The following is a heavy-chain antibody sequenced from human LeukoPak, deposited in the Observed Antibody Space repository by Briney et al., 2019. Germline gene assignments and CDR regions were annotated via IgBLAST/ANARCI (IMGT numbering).Heavy chain of an antibody. V-gene: IGHV4-39*07. D-gene: IGHD6-13*01. CDR3: ARVYAPYSSNHFDY. J-gene: IGHJ4*02. CDR1: GGSISTSGYY. CDR2: IYYSGTT. Sequence: PSETLSLTCTVSGGSISTSGYYWGWIRQPPGKGLEWIGTIYYSGTTNYNPSLKSRVAISVDTSKNQFSLKLSSVTAADTAVYYCARVYAPYSSNHFDYWGQGTLVTVSS.